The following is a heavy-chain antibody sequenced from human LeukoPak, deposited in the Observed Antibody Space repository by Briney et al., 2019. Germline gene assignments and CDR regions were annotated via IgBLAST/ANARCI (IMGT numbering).Heavy chain of an antibody. CDR2: INAGNGNT. CDR3: ARDPLRWLQLGYFDY. V-gene: IGHV1-3*01. Sequence: ASVKVSCKASGNTFTSYAMHWVRQAPGQRLEWMGWINAGNGNTKYSQKFQGRVTITRDTSASTAYMELCSLRSEDTAVYYCARDPLRWLQLGYFDYWGQGTLVTVSS. CDR1: GNTFTSYA. J-gene: IGHJ4*02. D-gene: IGHD5-24*01.